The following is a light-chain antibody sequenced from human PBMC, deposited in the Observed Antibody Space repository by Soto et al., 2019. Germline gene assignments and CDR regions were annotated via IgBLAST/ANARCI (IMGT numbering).Light chain of an antibody. V-gene: IGLV2-8*01. J-gene: IGLJ2*01. CDR3: SSYAGSNNVV. Sequence: QSALTQPPSASGSPGQSVTISCTXTXSDVXVYNYVSWYQQHPGKAPKLLIYEVSKRPSGVPDRFSGSKSGNTASLTVSGLQAEDEADFYCSSYAGSNNVVFGGGTKVTVL. CDR2: EVS. CDR1: XSDVXVYNY.